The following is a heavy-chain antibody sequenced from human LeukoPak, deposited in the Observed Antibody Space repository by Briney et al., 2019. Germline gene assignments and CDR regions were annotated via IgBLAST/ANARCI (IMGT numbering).Heavy chain of an antibody. D-gene: IGHD2-2*01. CDR1: GGSISSGSYY. CDR3: ARVYCSSTSCWFDP. Sequence: QVQLQESGPGLVKPSQTLSPTCTVSGGSISSGSYYWSWIRQPAGTGPEWIGRIYTSGSTNYNPSLKSRVTISVDTSKNQFSLKLSSVTAADTAVYYCARVYCSSTSCWFDPWGQGTLVTVSS. J-gene: IGHJ5*02. V-gene: IGHV4-61*02. CDR2: IYTSGST.